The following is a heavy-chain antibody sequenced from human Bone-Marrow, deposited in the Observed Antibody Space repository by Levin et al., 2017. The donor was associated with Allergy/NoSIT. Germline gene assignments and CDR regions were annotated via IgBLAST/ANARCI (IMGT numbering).Heavy chain of an antibody. D-gene: IGHD3-16*01. V-gene: IGHV1-69*13. J-gene: IGHJ5*02. CDR1: GDTFSAYA. Sequence: SVKVSCKASGDTFSAYAITWVRLAPGQGLEWMGGIIPESGAVNYAQKFQGRVTISADESTSTSYMELSRLLFEDTAVYYCARPAPNTNLYGTVWFDPWGQGTLVTVSS. CDR3: ARPAPNTNLYGTVWFDP. CDR2: IIPESGAV.